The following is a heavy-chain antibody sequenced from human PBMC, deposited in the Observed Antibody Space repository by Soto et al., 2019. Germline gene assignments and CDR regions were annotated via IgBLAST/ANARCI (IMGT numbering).Heavy chain of an antibody. CDR3: ARHQGATLHCSGGSCYYDYYYYYMDV. V-gene: IGHV4-39*01. J-gene: IGHJ6*03. CDR2: IYYSGST. Sequence: SETLSLTCTVSGGSISSSSYYWGWIRQPPGKGLEWIGSIYYSGSTYYNPSLKSRVTISVDTSKNQFSRKLSFVTAADTAVYYCARHQGATLHCSGGSCYYDYYYYYMDVWGKGTTVTVSS. CDR1: GGSISSSSYY. D-gene: IGHD2-15*01.